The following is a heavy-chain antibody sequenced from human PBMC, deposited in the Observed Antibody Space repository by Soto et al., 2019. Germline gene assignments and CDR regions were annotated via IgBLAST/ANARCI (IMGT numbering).Heavy chain of an antibody. CDR1: NW. CDR3: ARYCGGGSCYLGAFDI. J-gene: IGHJ3*02. V-gene: IGHV4-4*02. CDR2: IYHSGST. D-gene: IGHD2-15*01. Sequence: NWWTWVRQSPGKGLEWIGEIYHSGSTNFNPSLKSRVTISVDNSKNQFYLELTSVTAADTAVYYCARYCGGGSCYLGAFDIWGQGTMVTVSS.